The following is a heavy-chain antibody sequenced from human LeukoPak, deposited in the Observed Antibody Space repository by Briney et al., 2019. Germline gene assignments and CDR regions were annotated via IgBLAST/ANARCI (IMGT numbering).Heavy chain of an antibody. D-gene: IGHD6-19*01. J-gene: IGHJ4*02. CDR1: GFTFSSYA. V-gene: IGHV3-30-3*01. CDR3: ARLIAVAGTDY. Sequence: GRSLRLSCAASGFTFSSYAMRWVRQAPGKGLEWVAVISYDGSNKYYADSVKGRFTISRDNSKNTLYLQMNSLRAEDTAVYYCARLIAVAGTDYWGQGTLVTVSS. CDR2: ISYDGSNK.